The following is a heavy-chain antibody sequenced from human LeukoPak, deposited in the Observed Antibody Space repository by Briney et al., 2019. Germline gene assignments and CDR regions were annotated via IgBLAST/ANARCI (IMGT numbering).Heavy chain of an antibody. Sequence: SETLSLTCTVSGGSISSGDYYWSWIRQPPGKGLEWIGYIYYSGSTYYNPSLKSRVTISVDTSKNQFSLKLSSVTAADTAVYYCARSGGTNYYGMDVWGQGTTVTVSS. CDR3: ARSGGTNYYGMDV. CDR1: GGSISSGDYY. D-gene: IGHD2-15*01. J-gene: IGHJ6*02. V-gene: IGHV4-30-4*01. CDR2: IYYSGST.